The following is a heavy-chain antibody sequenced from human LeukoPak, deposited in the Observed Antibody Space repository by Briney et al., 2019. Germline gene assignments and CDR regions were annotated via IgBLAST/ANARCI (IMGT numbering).Heavy chain of an antibody. CDR3: ARRNEGEECAF. CDR1: GASMSSSY. J-gene: IGHJ4*02. Sequence: SETLSLTCAVSGASMSSSYSSWIRQPPGKRLEWIGYIYSSGSTYYNPSLKSRITISVDTSKNQFSLRLSSVTAADTAVYFCARRNEGEECAFWGQGTLVTVSS. V-gene: IGHV4-59*01. D-gene: IGHD3-16*01. CDR2: IYSSGST.